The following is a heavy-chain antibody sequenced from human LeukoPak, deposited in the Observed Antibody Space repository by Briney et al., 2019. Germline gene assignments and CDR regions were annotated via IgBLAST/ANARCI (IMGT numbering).Heavy chain of an antibody. Sequence: SETLSLTCAVYGGSFGGYYWSWIRQPPGKGLEWIGEINHSGSTNYNPSLKSRVTISVDTSKNQFSLKLSSVTAADTAVYYCARGRALNGSGSYSFDYWGQGTLVTVSS. CDR2: INHSGST. J-gene: IGHJ4*02. V-gene: IGHV4-34*01. CDR3: ARGRALNGSGSYSFDY. D-gene: IGHD3-10*01. CDR1: GGSFGGYY.